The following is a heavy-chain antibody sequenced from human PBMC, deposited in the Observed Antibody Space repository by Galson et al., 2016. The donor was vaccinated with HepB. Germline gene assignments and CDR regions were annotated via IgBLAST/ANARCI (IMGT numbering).Heavy chain of an antibody. V-gene: IGHV3-48*03. D-gene: IGHD3-3*01. CDR3: VRGNYGGLPRL. CDR2: ISNSGSTL. Sequence: SLRLSCAVSGFTFSSHEMNWVRQAPGKGLERVAYISNSGSTLYYGDSVKGRFTISRDNAQNSLYLQLNSLRAEDTAVYYCVRGNYGGLPRLWGQGTMVTVSS. CDR1: GFTFSSHE. J-gene: IGHJ3*01.